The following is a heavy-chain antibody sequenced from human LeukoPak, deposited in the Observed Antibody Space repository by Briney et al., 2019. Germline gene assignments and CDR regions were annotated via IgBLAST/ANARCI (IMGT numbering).Heavy chain of an antibody. CDR1: GFTFSSYG. CDR3: ARGDCSSTSCYNWFDP. CDR2: IWYDGSNK. D-gene: IGHD2-2*02. Sequence: GRSLRLSCAASGFTFSSYGMHWVRQAPGKGLEWVAVIWYDGSNKYYADSVKGRFTISRDNSKNTLYLQMNSLRAEDTAVYYCARGDCSSTSCYNWFDPWGQGTLVIVSS. V-gene: IGHV3-33*01. J-gene: IGHJ5*02.